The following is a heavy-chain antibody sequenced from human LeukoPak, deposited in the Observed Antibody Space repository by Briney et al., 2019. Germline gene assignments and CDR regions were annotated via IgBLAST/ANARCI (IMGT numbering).Heavy chain of an antibody. J-gene: IGHJ3*02. V-gene: IGHV4-59*01. CDR3: ARDLSFVRGVPLAFDI. CDR2: IYYSGST. D-gene: IGHD3-10*02. CDR1: GGSISSYY. Sequence: PSETLSLTCTVSGGSISSYYWSWIRQPPGKGLEWIGYIYYSGSTNYNPSLKSPVTISVDTSKNQFSLKLSSVTAADTAVYYCARDLSFVRGVPLAFDIWGQGTMVTVSS.